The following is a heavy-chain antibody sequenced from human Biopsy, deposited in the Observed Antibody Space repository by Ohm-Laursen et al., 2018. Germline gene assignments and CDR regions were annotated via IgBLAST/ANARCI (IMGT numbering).Heavy chain of an antibody. CDR1: EFSFSRYD. D-gene: IGHD1-26*01. CDR2: ISPSGGGT. Sequence: GASVKVSCKGSEFSFSRYDMHWVRQAPGRGLEWMGIISPSGGGTQDTQKFQDRLTMTRDTSTSTVHMELKSLKSEDTAVYYCAIFEGYSDDNLDYEHYGMDVWGQGTTVTVSS. CDR3: AIFEGYSDDNLDYEHYGMDV. V-gene: IGHV1-46*01. J-gene: IGHJ6*02.